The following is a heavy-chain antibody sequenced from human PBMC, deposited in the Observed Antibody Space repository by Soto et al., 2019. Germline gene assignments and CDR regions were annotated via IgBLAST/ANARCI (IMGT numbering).Heavy chain of an antibody. CDR3: ATNNRYHDDDV. CDR1: GFTFSSYA. D-gene: IGHD2-2*01. Sequence: EVQMLESGGGLVQPGGSLRLSCAASGFTFSSYAMSWVRQAPGKGLEWVSGINTSGGNTYYADSVRGRFTISRDNSKNTLYLQMNSLRAEDTAVYYCATNNRYHDDDVWGQGTTVTVSS. CDR2: INTSGGNT. V-gene: IGHV3-23*01. J-gene: IGHJ6*02.